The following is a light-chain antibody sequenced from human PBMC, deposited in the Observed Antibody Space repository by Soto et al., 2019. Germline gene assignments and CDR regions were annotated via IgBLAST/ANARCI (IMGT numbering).Light chain of an antibody. CDR2: SAS. V-gene: IGKV1-12*01. J-gene: IGKJ4*01. CDR1: QGIGSW. CDR3: QQASSFPLT. Sequence: IQMTQSPSSVSASVGDTVTITCRASQGIGSWLAWYHQIPGKAPKLLIYSASSLQSGTPSRFTGRGSWAAFNLTITNLQPEDVGVYHCQQASSFPLTFGGGTKVDIK.